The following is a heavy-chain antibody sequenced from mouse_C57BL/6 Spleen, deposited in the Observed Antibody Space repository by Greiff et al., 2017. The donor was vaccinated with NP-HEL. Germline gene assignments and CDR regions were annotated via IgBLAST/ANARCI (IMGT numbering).Heavy chain of an antibody. CDR2: ISSGSSTI. CDR3: ARARLFGMAMDY. J-gene: IGHJ4*01. CDR1: GFTFSDYG. Sequence: DVQLVESGGGLVKPGGSLKLSCAASGFTFSDYGMHWVRQAPEKGLEWVAYISSGSSTIYYADTVKGRFTISRDNAKNTLFLQMTSLRSEDTAMYYCARARLFGMAMDYWGQGTSVTVSS. V-gene: IGHV5-17*01. D-gene: IGHD3-1*01.